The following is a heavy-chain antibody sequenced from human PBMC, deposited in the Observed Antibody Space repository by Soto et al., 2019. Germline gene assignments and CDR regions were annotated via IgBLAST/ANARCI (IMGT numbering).Heavy chain of an antibody. CDR2: IYYSGST. V-gene: IGHV4-30-4*01. CDR3: ARERPDGARLDP. J-gene: IGHJ5*02. Sequence: SETLSLTCAVSGGSISSGGYYWSWIRQPPGKGLEWIGYIYYSGSTYYNPSLKSRVTISVDTSKNQFSLKLSSVTAADTAVYYCARERPDGARLDPWGQGTLVTVSS. CDR1: GGSISSGGYY. D-gene: IGHD6-6*01.